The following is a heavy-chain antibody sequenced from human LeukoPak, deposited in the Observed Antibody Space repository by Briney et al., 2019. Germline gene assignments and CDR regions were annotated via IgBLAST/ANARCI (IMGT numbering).Heavy chain of an antibody. J-gene: IGHJ4*02. Sequence: PSETLSLTCTVSGGSISSYYWSWIRQPPGKELEWIGYIHYSGSTNYNPSLKSRATISVDTSNNQFSLKLSSVTAADTAVYYCARRRYSGYDWDYWGQGTLVTVSS. D-gene: IGHD5-12*01. CDR2: IHYSGST. V-gene: IGHV4-59*08. CDR1: GGSISSYY. CDR3: ARRRYSGYDWDY.